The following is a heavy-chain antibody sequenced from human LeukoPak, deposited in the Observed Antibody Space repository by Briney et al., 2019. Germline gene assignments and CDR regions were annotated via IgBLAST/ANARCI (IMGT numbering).Heavy chain of an antibody. Sequence: PSETLSLTCAVYGGSFSGYYWSWIRQPPGKGLEWIGEINHSGSTNYNPSLKSRVTISVDKSKNQFSLKLSSVTAADTAVYYCARETRRYNWNDVLFDYWGQGTLVTVSS. CDR3: ARETRRYNWNDVLFDY. V-gene: IGHV4-34*01. D-gene: IGHD1-20*01. J-gene: IGHJ4*02. CDR1: GGSFSGYY. CDR2: INHSGST.